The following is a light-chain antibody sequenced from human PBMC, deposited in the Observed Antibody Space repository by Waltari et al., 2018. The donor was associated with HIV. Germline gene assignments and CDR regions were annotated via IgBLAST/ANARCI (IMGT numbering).Light chain of an antibody. CDR1: SSNIGSNN. V-gene: IGLV1-44*01. CDR3: AAWDDSLNGAV. J-gene: IGLJ7*01. CDR2: SNK. Sequence: QSVLTQPPSASGTPGQRVTISCSGSSSNIGSNNVNWYQQRPGTAPKLLIYSNKHRPSGVPYRFSGSKSGTSASLAISGLQSEDEADYYCAAWDDSLNGAVFGGGTQLTVL.